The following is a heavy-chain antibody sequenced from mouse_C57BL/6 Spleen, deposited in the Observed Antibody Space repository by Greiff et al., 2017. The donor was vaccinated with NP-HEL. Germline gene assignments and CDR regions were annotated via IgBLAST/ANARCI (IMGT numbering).Heavy chain of an antibody. CDR2: IYPGSGST. Sequence: QVQLQQSGAELVKPGASVKMSCKASGYTFTSYWITWVKQRPGQGLEWIGDIYPGSGSTNYNEKFKSKATLTVDTSSSTAYMQLSSLTSEDSAVYYGARHGYSQAWFAYWGQGTLVTVSA. V-gene: IGHV1-55*01. CDR3: ARHGYSQAWFAY. D-gene: IGHD2-3*01. J-gene: IGHJ3*01. CDR1: GYTFTSYW.